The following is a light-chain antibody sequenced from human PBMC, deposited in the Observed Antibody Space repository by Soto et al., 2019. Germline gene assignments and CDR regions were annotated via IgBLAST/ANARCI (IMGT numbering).Light chain of an antibody. V-gene: IGLV2-14*01. Sequence: QSALTQPASVSGAPGQSITISCTGTSSDVGGYNYVSWYQQHPGKAPKLMIYDVRNRPSGVSNRFSGSKSGNTASLTISGLPAEDEAYYYCSSYTSSSTLYVFGTGTKLTVL. CDR3: SSYTSSSTLYV. J-gene: IGLJ1*01. CDR1: SSDVGGYNY. CDR2: DVR.